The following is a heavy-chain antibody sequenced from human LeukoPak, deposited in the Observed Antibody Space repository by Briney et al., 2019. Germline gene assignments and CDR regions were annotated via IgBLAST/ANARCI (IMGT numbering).Heavy chain of an antibody. CDR3: AREGRDGYNNY. CDR1: GGSISSGSYY. Sequence: SETLSLTCTVSGGSISSGSYYWSWIRQPAGKGLEWIGRIYTSGSTNYNPSLKSRVTISVDTSKNQFSLKLSSVTAADTAVYYCAREGRDGYNNYWGQGTLVTVSS. J-gene: IGHJ4*02. D-gene: IGHD5-24*01. CDR2: IYTSGST. V-gene: IGHV4-61*02.